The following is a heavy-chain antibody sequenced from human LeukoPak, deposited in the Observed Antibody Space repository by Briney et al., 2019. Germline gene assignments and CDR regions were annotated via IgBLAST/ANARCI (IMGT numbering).Heavy chain of an antibody. J-gene: IGHJ4*02. CDR3: ARDIEKDLWSGYYMIHY. Sequence: ASVKVSCKASGYTFTSYAMNWVRQAPGQGLEWMGWINTNTGNPTYAQGFTGRFVFSLDTSVSTAYLQISSLKAEDTAVYYCARDIEKDLWSGYYMIHYWGQGTLVTVSS. CDR1: GYTFTSYA. CDR2: INTNTGNP. D-gene: IGHD3-3*01. V-gene: IGHV7-4-1*02.